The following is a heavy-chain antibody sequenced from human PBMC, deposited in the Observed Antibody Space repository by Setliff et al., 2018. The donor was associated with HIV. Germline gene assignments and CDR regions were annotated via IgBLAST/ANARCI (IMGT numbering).Heavy chain of an antibody. D-gene: IGHD3-22*01. Sequence: GASVKVSCKTSGYTLTGYHMHWVRQAPGQGLEWMGWINPNSGGTIYAQKFQDRVTMTRDTSSSTAYMELSRLRSDDTAVYYCATGRDSSGYYFLADYWGRGTLVTVSS. V-gene: IGHV1-2*02. CDR1: GYTLTGYH. CDR2: INPNSGGT. CDR3: ATGRDSSGYYFLADY. J-gene: IGHJ4*02.